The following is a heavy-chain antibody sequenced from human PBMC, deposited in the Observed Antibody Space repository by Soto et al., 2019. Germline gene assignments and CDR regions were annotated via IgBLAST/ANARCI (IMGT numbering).Heavy chain of an antibody. J-gene: IGHJ3*02. CDR3: ARGSLYFDCFSRPGAFDI. CDR1: GYTFTSYG. Sequence: ASVKVSCKASGYTFTSYGISWVRQAPGQGLEWMGWISAYNGNTNYAQKLQGRVTMTTDTSTSTAYMELRSLRSDDTAVYYCARGSLYFDCFSRPGAFDIRAQRTTVTGSS. V-gene: IGHV1-18*01. D-gene: IGHD3-9*01. CDR2: ISAYNGNT.